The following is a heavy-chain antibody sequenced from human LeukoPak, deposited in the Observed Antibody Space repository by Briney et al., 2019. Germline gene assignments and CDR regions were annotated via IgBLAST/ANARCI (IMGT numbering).Heavy chain of an antibody. J-gene: IGHJ5*01. V-gene: IGHV3-21*01. CDR2: ISSSSSYI. Sequence: GGSLRLSCAASGFTFSSYSMNWVRQAPGKGLEWVSSISSSSSYIYYADSVKGRFTISRDNAKNSLYLQMNRLRAQDTAVYYCAREEAGDFNVSDSRGPGTPVTVSS. CDR3: AREEAGDFNVSDS. CDR1: GFTFSSYS. D-gene: IGHD2-21*02.